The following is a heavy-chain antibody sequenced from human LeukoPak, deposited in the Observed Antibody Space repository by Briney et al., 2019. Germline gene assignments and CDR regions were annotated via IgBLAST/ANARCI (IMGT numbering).Heavy chain of an antibody. Sequence: PGGSLRLSCAASGFTFSTYWMIWVRQAPGKGLKWVAHIKQDGSEKFYVDSVKGRFTISRDNAKNSLYLQMNSLRGEDTAVYYCARGSAFSPNWFDPWGQGTLVTVSS. CDR3: ARGSAFSPNWFDP. CDR2: IKQDGSEK. D-gene: IGHD6-19*01. CDR1: GFTFSTYW. J-gene: IGHJ5*02. V-gene: IGHV3-7*01.